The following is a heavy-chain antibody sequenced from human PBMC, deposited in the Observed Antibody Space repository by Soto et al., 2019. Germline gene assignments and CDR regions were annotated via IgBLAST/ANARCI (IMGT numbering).Heavy chain of an antibody. Sequence: QVRLQQWGAGLLKPSETLSLTCAVYGGSFSGYYWSWIRQPPGKGLEWIGEINHSRSTNYNPSLKSRVTISVDTSKNQFSLKLSSVTAADTAVYYCAREYSSRGYWGQGTQVTVSS. CDR3: AREYSSRGY. CDR1: GGSFSGYY. V-gene: IGHV4-34*01. CDR2: INHSRST. D-gene: IGHD6-13*01. J-gene: IGHJ4*02.